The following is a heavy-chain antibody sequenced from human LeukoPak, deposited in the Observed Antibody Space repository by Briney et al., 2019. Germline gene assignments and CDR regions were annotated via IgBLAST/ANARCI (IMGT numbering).Heavy chain of an antibody. CDR3: TTDLLTIFGVTNNY. V-gene: IGHV3-15*01. CDR1: GFTFSNAY. D-gene: IGHD3-3*01. CDR2: IKSKTDGGTT. J-gene: IGHJ4*02. Sequence: GGSLRLSCAASGFTFSNAYMSWVRQAPGKGLEWVGRIKSKTDGGTTDYAAPVKGRFTISRDDSKNTLYLQMNSLKTEDTAAYYCTTDLLTIFGVTNNYWGQGTLVTVSS.